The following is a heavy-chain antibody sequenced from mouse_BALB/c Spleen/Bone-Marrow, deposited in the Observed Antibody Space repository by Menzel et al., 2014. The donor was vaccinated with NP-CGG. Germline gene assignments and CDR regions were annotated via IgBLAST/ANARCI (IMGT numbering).Heavy chain of an antibody. V-gene: IGHV14-3*02. CDR3: ARWLLPYGLDY. J-gene: IGHJ4*01. D-gene: IGHD2-3*01. CDR2: IDPANGNT. Sequence: EVQLQQSGAELVKPGASVKLSCTASGFNIKDTYMHWVKQRPEQGLEWIGRIDPANGNTKYDPKFQGKATITADTYSNTAYLQLSSLTSEDTAVYYCARWLLPYGLDYWGQGTPVTVSS. CDR1: GFNIKDTY.